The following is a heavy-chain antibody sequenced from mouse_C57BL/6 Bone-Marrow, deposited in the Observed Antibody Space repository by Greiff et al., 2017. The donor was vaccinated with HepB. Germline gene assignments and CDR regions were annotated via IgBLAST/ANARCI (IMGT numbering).Heavy chain of an antibody. D-gene: IGHD1-1*01. CDR2: INPSTGGT. Sequence: EVQLVESGPELVKPGASVKISCKASGYSFTGYYMNWVKQSPEKSLEWIGEINPSTGGTTYNQKFKAKATLTVDKSSSTAYMQLKSLTSEDSAVYYCANYGSSFAYWGQGTLVTVSA. CDR3: ANYGSSFAY. J-gene: IGHJ3*01. V-gene: IGHV1-42*01. CDR1: GYSFTGYY.